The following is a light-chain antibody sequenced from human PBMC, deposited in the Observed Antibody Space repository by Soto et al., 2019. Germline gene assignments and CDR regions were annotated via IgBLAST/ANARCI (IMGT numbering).Light chain of an antibody. Sequence: EIVLTQSPDTLSLSPGERGTLSCRASQSVSSSYLAWYQPKPGQAPRLLIYGASSRASGIPDRFSGSGSGTEFTLTISRLEPEDLAVYYCQQYDNSLAWTFSQGTKVEI. V-gene: IGKV3-20*01. J-gene: IGKJ1*01. CDR3: QQYDNSLAWT. CDR1: QSVSSSY. CDR2: GAS.